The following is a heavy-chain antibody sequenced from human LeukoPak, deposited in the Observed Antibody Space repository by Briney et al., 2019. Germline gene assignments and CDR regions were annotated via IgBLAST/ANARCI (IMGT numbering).Heavy chain of an antibody. V-gene: IGHV1-69*04. CDR1: GGTFSSYT. D-gene: IGHD2-15*01. J-gene: IGHJ5*02. CDR2: IIPILGIA. Sequence: SVKVSCKASGGTFSSYTISWVRQAPGQGLEWMGRIIPILGIANYAQKFQGRVTITADKSTSTAYMELSSLRSEDTAVYYCARDTSHYCSGGSCYLNWFDPWGQETLVTVSS. CDR3: ARDTSHYCSGGSCYLNWFDP.